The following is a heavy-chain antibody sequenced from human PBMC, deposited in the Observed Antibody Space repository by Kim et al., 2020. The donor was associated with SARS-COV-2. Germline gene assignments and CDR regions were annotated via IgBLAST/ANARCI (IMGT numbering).Heavy chain of an antibody. Sequence: GGSLRLSCAASGFTFSSYGMHWVRQAPGKGLEWVAVISYDGSNKYYADSVKGRFTISRDNSKNTLYLQMNSLRAEDTAVYYCAKEQVSSWPRDYYYYYGMDVWGQGTTVTVSS. CDR3: AKEQVSSWPRDYYYYYGMDV. J-gene: IGHJ6*02. D-gene: IGHD6-13*01. CDR1: GFTFSSYG. CDR2: ISYDGSNK. V-gene: IGHV3-30*18.